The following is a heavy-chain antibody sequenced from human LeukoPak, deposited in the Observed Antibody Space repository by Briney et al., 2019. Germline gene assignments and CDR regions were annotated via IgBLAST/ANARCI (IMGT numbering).Heavy chain of an antibody. Sequence: PSETLSLTCTVSGGSISSSSYYWGWIRQPPGKGLEWIGSIYYSGSTYYNPSLKSRVTISVDSSKNQFSLKMNSVTAADTAVYYCARGRDGYITGWGQGILVTVSS. CDR1: GGSISSSSYY. CDR2: IYYSGST. CDR3: ARGRDGYITG. V-gene: IGHV4-39*07. D-gene: IGHD5-24*01. J-gene: IGHJ4*02.